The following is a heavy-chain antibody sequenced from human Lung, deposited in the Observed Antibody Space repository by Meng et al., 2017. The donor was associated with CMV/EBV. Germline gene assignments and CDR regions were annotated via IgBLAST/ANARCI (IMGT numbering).Heavy chain of an antibody. Sequence: ASVKVSXKASGYTFTNNYIHWVRQAPGQGLQWMGRIRPNSGATTYAQTFQGRVTMTSDSSASTAYMELSRLTFDDAAIYFCARGGWTCMLGACFGYWGQGSLVTVSS. J-gene: IGHJ4*02. CDR2: IRPNSGAT. V-gene: IGHV1-2*02. CDR1: GYTFTNNY. D-gene: IGHD3-10*02. CDR3: ARGGWTCMLGACFGY.